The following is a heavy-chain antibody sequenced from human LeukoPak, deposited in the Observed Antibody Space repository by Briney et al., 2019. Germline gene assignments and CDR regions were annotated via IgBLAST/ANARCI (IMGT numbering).Heavy chain of an antibody. CDR1: GFTFSSYW. CDR2: IKEDGSQT. CDR3: DPSGSSSGWYYFDY. Sequence: GGSLRLSCAASGFTFSSYWMNWVRQAPGKGLEGVAIIKEDGSQTYYVDSVKGRFAISRDNGKNSLYLQMNSLRAEDTAVYARDPSGSSSGWYYFDYWGQGALVSVSS. J-gene: IGHJ4*02. V-gene: IGHV3-7*03. D-gene: IGHD6-19*01.